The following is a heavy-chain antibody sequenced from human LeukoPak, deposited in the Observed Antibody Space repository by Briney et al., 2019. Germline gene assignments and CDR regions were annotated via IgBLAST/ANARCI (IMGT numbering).Heavy chain of an antibody. V-gene: IGHV3-30-3*01. D-gene: IGHD3-22*01. CDR2: ISYDGSNK. CDR3: ARRNYYDSSGYIDY. Sequence: PGGSLRLSCAASGFTFSSYAMHWVRQAPGKGLEWVAVISYDGSNKYYADSVKGRFTISRDNRKNTLYLQMNSLRAEDTAVYYCARRNYYDSSGYIDYWGQGTLVTVSS. CDR1: GFTFSSYA. J-gene: IGHJ4*02.